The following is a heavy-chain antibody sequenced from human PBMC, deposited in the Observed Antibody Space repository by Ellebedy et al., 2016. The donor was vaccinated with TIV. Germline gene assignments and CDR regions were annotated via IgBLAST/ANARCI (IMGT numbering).Heavy chain of an antibody. D-gene: IGHD6-19*01. V-gene: IGHV3-7*01. J-gene: IGHJ4*02. CDR2: IKEDGSET. CDR1: GFIFNDYA. Sequence: GESLKISCVVSGFIFNDYAMSWVRQAPGKGLEWVATIKEDGSETFSVDSVKGRFTISRDNAKNSLYLQMNSLRAEDTAVYYCATFGNGWPSDWGQGTLVTVSS. CDR3: ATFGNGWPSD.